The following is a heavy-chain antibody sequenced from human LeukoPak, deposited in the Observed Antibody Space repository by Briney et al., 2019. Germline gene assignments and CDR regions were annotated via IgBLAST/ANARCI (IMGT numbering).Heavy chain of an antibody. CDR1: GSYW. CDR2: INSDGSWT. D-gene: IGHD6-13*01. J-gene: IGHJ5*02. CDR3: AKDAQPRPRWFDP. V-gene: IGHV3-74*01. Sequence: GGSLRLSCAASGSYWMHWVRQAPGKGLVWVSHINSDGSWTSYADSVKGRFTISKDNAKNTVYLQMNTLRAEDTAMYYCAKDAQPRPRWFDPWGQGTLVTVSS.